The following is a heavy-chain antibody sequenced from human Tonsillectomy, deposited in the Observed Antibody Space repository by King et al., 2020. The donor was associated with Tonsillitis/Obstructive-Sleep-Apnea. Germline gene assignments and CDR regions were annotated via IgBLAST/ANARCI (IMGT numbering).Heavy chain of an antibody. CDR2: ISSSSTYT. Sequence: HVQLVQSGGGLVKPGGSLRLSCAASGFTFSDYYMYWLRQAPGKGLEWVSYISSSSTYTNYADSVKGRFTISRDNAENSLYLQMNSLRAEDTAVYYCARTLTTAYYGMDVWGQGTTVTVSS. J-gene: IGHJ6*02. D-gene: IGHD4-11*01. V-gene: IGHV3-11*06. CDR3: ARTLTTAYYGMDV. CDR1: GFTFSDYY.